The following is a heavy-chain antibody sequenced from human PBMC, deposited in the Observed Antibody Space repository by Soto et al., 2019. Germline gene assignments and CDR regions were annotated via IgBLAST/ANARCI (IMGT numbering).Heavy chain of an antibody. CDR1: GGTFNTFS. J-gene: IGHJ5*02. V-gene: IGHV1-69*12. Sequence: QVQLVQSGAELKKPGSSVRVSCTASGGTFNTFSINWVRQAPGQGLEWMGRIMPIFGTADYAQKFQARLTIRADESTSTAYMALRSLRSDDTAMYYCPKIDSGDRPWGQGILVTVSS. D-gene: IGHD5-12*01. CDR3: PKIDSGDRP. CDR2: IMPIFGTA.